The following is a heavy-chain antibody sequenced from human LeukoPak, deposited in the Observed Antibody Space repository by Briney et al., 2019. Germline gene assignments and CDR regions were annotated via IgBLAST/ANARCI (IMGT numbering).Heavy chain of an antibody. CDR2: IFHSGNT. V-gene: IGHV4-30-2*01. Sequence: PSETLSLTCTVSGGSISSGDYYWNWIRRTPEKGLEWVGYIFHSGNTYYNPSLKSRVTISVDTSKNQFSLKLSSVTAADTAMYYCARDQRFGDNSFDPWGQGTLVTVSS. D-gene: IGHD3-10*01. J-gene: IGHJ5*02. CDR1: GGSISSGDYY. CDR3: ARDQRFGDNSFDP.